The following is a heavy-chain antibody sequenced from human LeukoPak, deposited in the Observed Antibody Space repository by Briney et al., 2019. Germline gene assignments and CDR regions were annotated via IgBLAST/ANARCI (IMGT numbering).Heavy chain of an antibody. CDR1: GGSISSYY. J-gene: IGHJ4*02. D-gene: IGHD6-19*01. CDR3: ARLSYSNLYSSGWHFDY. V-gene: IGHV4-59*08. Sequence: PSETLSLTCTVSGGSISSYYWSWIRQPPGKGQEWIGYIYYSGSTNYNPSLKSRVTISVDTSKNQFSLKLSSVTAADTAVYYCARLSYSNLYSSGWHFDYWGQGTLVTVSS. CDR2: IYYSGST.